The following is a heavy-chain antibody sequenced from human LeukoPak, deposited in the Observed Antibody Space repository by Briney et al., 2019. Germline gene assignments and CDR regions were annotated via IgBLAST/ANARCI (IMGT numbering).Heavy chain of an antibody. CDR3: ARGGGYSFVSGFDF. V-gene: IGHV1-69*05. D-gene: IGHD5-18*01. Sequence: SVNVSCKASGGTFSSYAISWVRQAPGQGLEWMGGIIPIFGTANYAQKFQGRVTITTDESTSTAYMELSSLRGEDTAVYYCARGGGYSFVSGFDFWGQGTPVTVSS. CDR1: GGTFSSYA. CDR2: IIPIFGTA. J-gene: IGHJ4*02.